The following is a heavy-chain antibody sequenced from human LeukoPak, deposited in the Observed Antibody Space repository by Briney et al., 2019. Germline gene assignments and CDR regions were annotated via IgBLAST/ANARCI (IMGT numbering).Heavy chain of an antibody. D-gene: IGHD6-13*01. CDR1: GYTFTSYD. CDR2: MSPNSGNT. V-gene: IGHV1-8*03. J-gene: IGHJ1*01. Sequence: GASVKVSCKASGYTFTSYDINWVRQATGLGLEWMGWMSPNSGNTGYAQKFQGRVTITRNTSISTAYMELSSLRSEDTAVYYCAREDSSSWYEGSAEYFQHWGQGTLVTVSS. CDR3: AREDSSSWYEGSAEYFQH.